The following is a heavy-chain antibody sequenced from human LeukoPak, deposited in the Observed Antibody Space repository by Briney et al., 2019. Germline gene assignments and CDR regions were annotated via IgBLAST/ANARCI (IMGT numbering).Heavy chain of an antibody. D-gene: IGHD4-11*01. CDR2: IYYSGST. J-gene: IGHJ2*01. Sequence: PSETLSLTCTVSGGSISSGGYYWSWIRQHPGKGLEWIGYIYYSGSTYYNPSLKSRVTISVDTSKNQFSLKLSSVTAADTAVYYCARGSERKAVTPSGRYWYFDLWGRGTLVTVSS. CDR3: ARGSERKAVTPSGRYWYFDL. V-gene: IGHV4-31*03. CDR1: GGSISSGGYY.